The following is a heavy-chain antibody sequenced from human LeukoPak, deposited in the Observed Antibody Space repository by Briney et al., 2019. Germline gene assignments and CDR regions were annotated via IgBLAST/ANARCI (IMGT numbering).Heavy chain of an antibody. CDR2: IFYSGST. CDR3: ASTYYPLDY. CDR1: GGSISSSSYY. Sequence: ETLSLTCTVSGGSISSSSYYWDWIRQPPGRGLEWIGNIFYSGSTSYNPSLKSRVTISVDSSKNQFSLKLSSVTAADTAVYYCASTYYPLDYWGQGTLVTVS. D-gene: IGHD3-10*01. J-gene: IGHJ4*02. V-gene: IGHV4-39*01.